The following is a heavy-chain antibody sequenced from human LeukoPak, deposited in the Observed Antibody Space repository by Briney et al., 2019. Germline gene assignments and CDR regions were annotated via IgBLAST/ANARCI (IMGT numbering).Heavy chain of an antibody. Sequence: GGSLRLSCAASGFSFSSYAMSWVRQAAGKGLEWVSAISGSGGSTYYADSVKGRFTISRDNSKNTLYLQKNSLRAEDTAVYYCAKDGAPWYYYMDVWGKGTTVTVSS. J-gene: IGHJ6*03. CDR1: GFSFSSYA. D-gene: IGHD3-16*01. V-gene: IGHV3-23*01. CDR2: ISGSGGST. CDR3: AKDGAPWYYYMDV.